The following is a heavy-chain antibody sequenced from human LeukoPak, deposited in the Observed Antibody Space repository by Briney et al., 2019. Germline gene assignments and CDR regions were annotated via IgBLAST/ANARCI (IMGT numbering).Heavy chain of an antibody. CDR3: AKDITYYYDSSGYPGFDY. V-gene: IGHV3-23*01. J-gene: IGHJ4*02. CDR1: GFTFSSHA. CDR2: ISNSGGNT. Sequence: GGSLRLSCAASGFTFSSHAMNWVRQAPGKGLEWVSGISNSGGNTYYADSVKGRFTISRDNSKNTLYLQMNSLRAEDTAVYYCAKDITYYYDSSGYPGFDYWGQGTLVTVSS. D-gene: IGHD3-22*01.